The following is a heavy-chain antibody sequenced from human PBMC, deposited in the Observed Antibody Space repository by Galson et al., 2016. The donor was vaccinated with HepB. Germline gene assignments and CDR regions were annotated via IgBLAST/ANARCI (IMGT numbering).Heavy chain of an antibody. CDR1: RFTFKNYA. Sequence: SLRLSCAASRFTFKNYAMHWVRQAPGKGLEWVSSISGRATSTSTAESVKGRFSISSDNARNRMYLHMKGLRVADTAVYYCARDLSWGTYYDQGDFWGQGTLVAVSS. D-gene: IGHD3-10*01. CDR2: ISGRATST. CDR3: ARDLSWGTYYDQGDF. V-gene: IGHV3-23*01. J-gene: IGHJ4*02.